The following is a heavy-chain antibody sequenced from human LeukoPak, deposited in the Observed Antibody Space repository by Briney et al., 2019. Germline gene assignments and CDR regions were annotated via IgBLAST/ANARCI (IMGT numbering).Heavy chain of an antibody. D-gene: IGHD2-15*01. J-gene: IGHJ4*02. Sequence: SVNVSCKPSGGTFSSYAISWVRQAPGQGLEWMGGIIPIFGTANYAQKFQGRVTITADESTSTAYMELSSLRSEDTAVYYRARGSLRYCSGGSCHYFDYWGQGTLVTVSS. CDR2: IIPIFGTA. V-gene: IGHV1-69*01. CDR3: ARGSLRYCSGGSCHYFDY. CDR1: GGTFSSYA.